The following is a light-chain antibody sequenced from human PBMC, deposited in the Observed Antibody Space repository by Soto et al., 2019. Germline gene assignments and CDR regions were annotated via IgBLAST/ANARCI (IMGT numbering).Light chain of an antibody. CDR3: QQYVFYRGT. CDR2: DAS. V-gene: IGKV1-5*01. CDR1: QSISGW. J-gene: IGKJ1*01. Sequence: VHMSQSPSALSASVGDRVTITCQASQSISGWLAWFQKKPGKAPKLLIYDASSMESGVPSRFSGSGSGTEFTLTITSLQPDDFATYYCQQYVFYRGTFGQGTKVDIK.